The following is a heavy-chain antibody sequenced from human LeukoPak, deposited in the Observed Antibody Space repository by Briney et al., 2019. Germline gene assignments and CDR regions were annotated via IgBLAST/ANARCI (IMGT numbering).Heavy chain of an antibody. CDR1: GGSFSGYY. D-gene: IGHD3-22*01. CDR2: INHSGST. V-gene: IGHV4-34*01. J-gene: IGHJ4*02. Sequence: TPSETLSLTCAVYGGSFSGYYWSWIRQPPGKGLEWIGEINHSGSTNYNPTLKSRVTISVDTSKNQFSLKLSSVTAADTAVYYCARGRRNYYDSTDLRYWGQGTLVTVSS. CDR3: ARGRRNYYDSTDLRY.